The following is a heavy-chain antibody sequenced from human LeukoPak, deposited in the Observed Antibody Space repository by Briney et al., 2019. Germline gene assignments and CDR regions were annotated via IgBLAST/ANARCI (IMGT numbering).Heavy chain of an antibody. J-gene: IGHJ4*02. CDR1: GFTFSTFA. Sequence: AGGSLRLSCAASGFTFSTFAMIWVRQPPGKGLEWVSSIFPSGGEIHYADSVGGRFTISRDNSKSTLSLQMKSLRAEDTAVYYCARVQTTQRTWYGTNDYWGQGTLVTVSS. CDR3: ARVQTTQRTWYGTNDY. D-gene: IGHD6-13*01. V-gene: IGHV3-23*01. CDR2: IFPSGGEI.